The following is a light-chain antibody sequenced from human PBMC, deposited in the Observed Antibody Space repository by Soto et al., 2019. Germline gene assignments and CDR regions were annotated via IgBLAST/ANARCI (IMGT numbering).Light chain of an antibody. CDR3: QHYYNWLS. J-gene: IGKJ4*01. Sequence: EIVLTQSPATLSVSPGERATLSCRASQSVGYTVAWYQQKPGQPPRLLIYGASTRATGIPARFSGSGSGTDFTLTISSLHSEDSAVYSCQHYYNWLSFGGGTKVEIK. CDR1: QSVGYT. V-gene: IGKV3-15*01. CDR2: GAS.